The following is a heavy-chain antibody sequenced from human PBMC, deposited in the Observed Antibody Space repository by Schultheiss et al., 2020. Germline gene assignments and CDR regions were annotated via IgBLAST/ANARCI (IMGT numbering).Heavy chain of an antibody. Sequence: SQTLSLTCAVYGGSFSGYYWSWIRQPPGKGLEWIGYIYYSGSTNYNPSLKSRVTISVDTSKNQFSLKLSSVTAADTAVYYCAWSGDYYYYYGMDVWGQGTTVTVSS. V-gene: IGHV4-34*09. CDR3: AWSGDYYYYYGMDV. D-gene: IGHD3-10*01. CDR2: IYYSGST. CDR1: GGSFSGYY. J-gene: IGHJ6*02.